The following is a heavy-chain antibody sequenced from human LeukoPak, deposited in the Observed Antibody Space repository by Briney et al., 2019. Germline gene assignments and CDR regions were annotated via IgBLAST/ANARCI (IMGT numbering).Heavy chain of an antibody. Sequence: GGSLRLSCAASGFTFSSYAMRWVRQAPGKGLEWVSSISGSGGSTYYADSVKGRLTISRDSSRNTLYLQMNSLRPEDTAVYYCAKAVGQSDWGQGTLVTVSS. CDR3: AKAVGQSD. V-gene: IGHV3-23*01. J-gene: IGHJ4*02. D-gene: IGHD1-26*01. CDR2: ISGSGGST. CDR1: GFTFSSYA.